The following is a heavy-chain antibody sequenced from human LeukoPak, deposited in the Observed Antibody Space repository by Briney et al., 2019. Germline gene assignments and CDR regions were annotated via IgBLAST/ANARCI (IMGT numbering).Heavy chain of an antibody. CDR3: ARVYGDRPFDI. V-gene: IGHV1-2*02. Sequence: AAVKASCKASGYSFTGHYMHWVRHAPGQGLEWMGWINPNSGGTNYAQKFQGRVTMTRDTSISTAYMELSRLRSDDTAVYYCARVYGDRPFDIWGQETMVTASS. J-gene: IGHJ3*02. D-gene: IGHD7-27*01. CDR1: GYSFTGHY. CDR2: INPNSGGT.